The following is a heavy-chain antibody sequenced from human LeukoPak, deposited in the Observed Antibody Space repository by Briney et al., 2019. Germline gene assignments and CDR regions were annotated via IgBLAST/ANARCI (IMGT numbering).Heavy chain of an antibody. CDR1: GGSLSSGSDY. V-gene: IGHV4-61*02. CDR2: IYASGST. Sequence: SETLSLTCTVSGGSLSSGSDYWSWIRQSAGKGLEWIGRIYASGSTNYNPSLKSRVTISVDTSKNQFSLKLSSVTAADTAVYYCARGRPDAFDIWGQGTMVTVSS. CDR3: ARGRPDAFDI. J-gene: IGHJ3*02.